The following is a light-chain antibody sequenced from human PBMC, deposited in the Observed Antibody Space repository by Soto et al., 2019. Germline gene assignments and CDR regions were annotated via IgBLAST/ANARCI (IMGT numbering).Light chain of an antibody. CDR2: DAY. J-gene: IGKJ4*01. CDR3: QHYKTWPLA. CDR1: QGVGST. Sequence: EIVMTQSPATLSVSPGERVTLSCRASQGVGSTLAWYRQPPGQAPRLLIYDAYIRATGVPARFSGSGSGTEFTLTISSLQSEDFAVYYCQHYKTWPLAFGGGTKGDIK. V-gene: IGKV3-15*01.